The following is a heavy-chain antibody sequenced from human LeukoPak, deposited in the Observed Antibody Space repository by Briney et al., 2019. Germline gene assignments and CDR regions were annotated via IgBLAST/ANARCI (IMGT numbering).Heavy chain of an antibody. D-gene: IGHD3-10*01. CDR3: ATASLMVRGVIMFFDY. J-gene: IGHJ4*02. CDR1: GYTLTELS. CDR2: FDPVDGET. V-gene: IGHV1-24*01. Sequence: GASAKVSCKVSGYTLTELSMHWVRQAPGKGLEWMGGFDPVDGETIYAQKFQGRVTMTEDTSTDTAYMELGSLRSEDTAVYYCATASLMVRGVIMFFDYWGQGTLVTVSS.